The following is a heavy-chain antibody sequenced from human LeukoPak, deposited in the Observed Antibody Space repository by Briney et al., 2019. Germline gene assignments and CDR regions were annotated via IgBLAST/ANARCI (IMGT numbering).Heavy chain of an antibody. CDR1: GFTFTSYG. Sequence: PGRSLRLSCAASGFTFTSYGLHWVRQAPGKGLEWVAFISYDGSNKYYADSVKGRFTISRDNAKNSLYLQRNSLRDEDTAVYYCARDSGGSDYWGQGTLVTVSS. CDR3: ARDSGGSDY. CDR2: ISYDGSNK. V-gene: IGHV3-33*08. J-gene: IGHJ4*02. D-gene: IGHD3-10*01.